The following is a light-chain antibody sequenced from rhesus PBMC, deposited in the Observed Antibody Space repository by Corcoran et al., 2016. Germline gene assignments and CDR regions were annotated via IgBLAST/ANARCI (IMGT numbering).Light chain of an antibody. Sequence: DIQMTQSPSSLSASAGDRVTITCRASQGISTYLNWYQQKPGKAPKRLIYAASSLESGVPSRFSGSGSGTEFTLTISSLPPEDFATYYCLQYNTNPYSFGQGTKVEIK. J-gene: IGKJ2*01. CDR1: QGISTY. V-gene: IGKV1-43*01. CDR2: AAS. CDR3: LQYNTNPYS.